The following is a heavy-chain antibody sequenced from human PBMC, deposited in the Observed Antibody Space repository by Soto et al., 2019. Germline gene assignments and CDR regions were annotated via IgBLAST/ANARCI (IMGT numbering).Heavy chain of an antibody. CDR2: ISSSGSSI. CDR3: ARLALVRGVIDYYYYYYMDV. CDR1: GFTFSDYY. J-gene: IGHJ6*03. D-gene: IGHD3-10*01. Sequence: GGSLRLSCAASGFTFSDYYMSWIRQAPGKGLEWVSYISSSGSSIYYADSVKGRFTISRDNAKNSLYLQMNSLRAEDTAVYYCARLALVRGVIDYYYYYYMDVWGKGTTVTVSS. V-gene: IGHV3-11*01.